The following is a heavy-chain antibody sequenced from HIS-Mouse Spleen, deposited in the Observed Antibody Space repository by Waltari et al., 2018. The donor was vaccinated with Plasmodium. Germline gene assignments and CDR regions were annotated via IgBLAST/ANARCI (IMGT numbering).Heavy chain of an antibody. CDR1: GCPLSNYA. V-gene: IGHV3-23*01. D-gene: IGHD3-9*01. J-gene: IGHJ4*02. CDR3: AKTIKYYDILTGYPFDY. Sequence: EVQLLESGGGLVQPGGSLRLYCAASGCPLSNYAMRWVRQAPGKGLECVSAISGSGGSTYYAASVKGRFTISRDNSKNTLYLQMNSLRAEDTAVYYCAKTIKYYDILTGYPFDYWGQGTLVTVSS. CDR2: ISGSGGST.